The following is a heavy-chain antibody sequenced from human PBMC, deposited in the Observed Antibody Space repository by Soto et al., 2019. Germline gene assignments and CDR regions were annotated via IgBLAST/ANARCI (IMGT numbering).Heavy chain of an antibody. CDR3: AKARHGSGTYSYFDY. D-gene: IGHD3-10*01. J-gene: IGHJ4*02. CDR1: GFTFSSYA. Sequence: QVQLVESGGGVVQPGRSLRLSCAASGFTFSSYAMHWVRQAPGNGLEWVAVIWYDGSNKNYADSVKGRFTISRDNSKNTLYLQMKSLRTEDTAVYYCAKARHGSGTYSYFDYWGQGILVTVSS. V-gene: IGHV3-30*18. CDR2: IWYDGSNK.